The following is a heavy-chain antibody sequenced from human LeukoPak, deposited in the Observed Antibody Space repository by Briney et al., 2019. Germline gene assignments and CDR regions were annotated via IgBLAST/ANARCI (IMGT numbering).Heavy chain of an antibody. J-gene: IGHJ4*02. V-gene: IGHV3-21*01. CDR1: GFTFSSYM. CDR3: ARSLTTLTYEGY. D-gene: IGHD1-1*01. CDR2: INSGSTYT. Sequence: GGSLRLSCAASGFTFSSYMMNWVRQAPGKGLEWVSSINSGSTYTYYTESVKGRFTVSRDNAKDSLFLQMNSLRAEDTAIYYCARSLTTLTYEGYWGQGTLVTVSS.